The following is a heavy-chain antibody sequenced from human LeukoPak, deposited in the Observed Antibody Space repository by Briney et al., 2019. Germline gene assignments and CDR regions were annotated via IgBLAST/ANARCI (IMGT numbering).Heavy chain of an antibody. V-gene: IGHV3-53*01. Sequence: GGSLRLSCAASGFTVSSNYMSWVRQAPGKGLEWVSVIYSGGSTYYADSVKGRFTISRDNSKNTLYLQMNGLRAEDTAVYYCAATLVDIVATTVYYYGMDVWGQGTTVTASS. CDR3: AATLVDIVATTVYYYGMDV. D-gene: IGHD5-12*01. CDR1: GFTVSSNY. CDR2: IYSGGST. J-gene: IGHJ6*02.